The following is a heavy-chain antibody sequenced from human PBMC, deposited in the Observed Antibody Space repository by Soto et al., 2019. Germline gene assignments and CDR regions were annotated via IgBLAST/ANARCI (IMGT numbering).Heavy chain of an antibody. D-gene: IGHD2-15*01. V-gene: IGHV3-74*01. Sequence: GGSLRLSCAASGFTFSSYWMHWVRQAPGKGLVWVSRINTDGSSTAYAASVKGRFTISRDNAKNTLFLQMNSLRAEDTAVYYCARDLQGLLHYYYGMDVWGQGTTVTVS. CDR3: ARDLQGLLHYYYGMDV. CDR1: GFTFSSYW. CDR2: INTDGSST. J-gene: IGHJ6*02.